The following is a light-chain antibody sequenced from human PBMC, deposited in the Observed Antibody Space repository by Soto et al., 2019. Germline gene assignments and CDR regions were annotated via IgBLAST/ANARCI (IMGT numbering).Light chain of an antibody. Sequence: EIVLTQSPATLSLSPGERATLSCRASQSLSTYLAWYQQKPGQAPRLLIYDASNRATGIPARFSGSGSGTDFTLTISRLEPEDFAVYYCQQYGSSPLTFGGGTKVDIK. V-gene: IGKV3-20*01. J-gene: IGKJ4*01. CDR1: QSLSTY. CDR2: DAS. CDR3: QQYGSSPLT.